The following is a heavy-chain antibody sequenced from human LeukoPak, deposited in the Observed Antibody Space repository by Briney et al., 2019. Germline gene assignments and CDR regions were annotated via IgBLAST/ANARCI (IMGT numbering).Heavy chain of an antibody. D-gene: IGHD3-10*01. CDR3: ARDQAYYGSGSYYRFDY. J-gene: IGHJ4*02. Sequence: SVKVSCKASGGTFSSYAISWVRQAPGQGLEWMGRIIPIFGTANYAQKFQGRVTITTDESTSTAYMELSSLRSEDTAVYYCARDQAYYGSGSYYRFDYWGQGTLVTVSS. CDR2: IIPIFGTA. CDR1: GGTFSSYA. V-gene: IGHV1-69*05.